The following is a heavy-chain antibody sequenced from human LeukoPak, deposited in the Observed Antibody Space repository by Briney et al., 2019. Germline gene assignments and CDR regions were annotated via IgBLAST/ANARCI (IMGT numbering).Heavy chain of an antibody. CDR3: ARVGGGNAYYFDY. CDR1: GFTFSSYS. J-gene: IGHJ4*02. D-gene: IGHD2-15*01. Sequence: GGPLRLSCAASGFTFSSYSMNWVRQAPGKGLEWVSSISSSSSYIYYADSVKGRFTISRDNAKNSLYLQMNSLRAEDTAVYYCARVGGGNAYYFDYWGQGTLVTVSS. CDR2: ISSSSSYI. V-gene: IGHV3-21*01.